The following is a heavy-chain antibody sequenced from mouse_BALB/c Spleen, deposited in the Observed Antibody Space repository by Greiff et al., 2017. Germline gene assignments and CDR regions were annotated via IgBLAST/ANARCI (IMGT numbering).Heavy chain of an antibody. J-gene: IGHJ1*01. V-gene: IGHV1-63*02. D-gene: IGHD1-1*01. CDR2: IYPGGGYT. CDR3: ARKKSFITTDDWYFDV. Sequence: QVQLKQSGAELVRPGTSVKISCKASGYTFTNYWLGWVKQRPGHGLEWIGDIYPGGGYTNYNEKFKGKATLTADTSSSTAYMQLSSLTSEDSAVYFCARKKSFITTDDWYFDVWGAGTTVTVSS. CDR1: GYTFTNYW.